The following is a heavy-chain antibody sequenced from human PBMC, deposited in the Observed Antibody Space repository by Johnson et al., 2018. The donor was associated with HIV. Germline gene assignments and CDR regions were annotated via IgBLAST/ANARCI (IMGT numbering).Heavy chain of an antibody. Sequence: QLVESGGGVVRPGGSLRLSCAASGFTFDDYAMSWVRQVPGKGLEWVSGVNWNGGSTGYADSVKGRFSISRDSVKNTLYLQVNSLRAEDTAVYYCARHTGYDAFDIWGQGTMVTVSS. CDR2: VNWNGGST. CDR3: ARHTGYDAFDI. CDR1: GFTFDDYA. J-gene: IGHJ3*02. V-gene: IGHV3-20*04. D-gene: IGHD2-21*01.